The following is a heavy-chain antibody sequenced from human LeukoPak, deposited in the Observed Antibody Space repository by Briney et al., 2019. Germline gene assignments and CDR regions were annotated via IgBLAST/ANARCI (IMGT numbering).Heavy chain of an antibody. CDR3: ARVSGVVPAIEFDY. CDR1: GGSISSGVYS. D-gene: IGHD2-21*02. Sequence: SETLSLTCAVSGGSISSGVYSGSWIRQPPGKGLEWIGYIYHSGSTYYNPSLKSRVTISVDRSKNQFSLKLSSMNAADTAVYYCARVSGVVPAIEFDYWGQGTLVTVSS. V-gene: IGHV4-30-2*01. J-gene: IGHJ4*02. CDR2: IYHSGST.